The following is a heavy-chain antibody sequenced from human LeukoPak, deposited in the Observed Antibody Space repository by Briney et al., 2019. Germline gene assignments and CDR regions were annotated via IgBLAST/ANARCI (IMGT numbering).Heavy chain of an antibody. V-gene: IGHV1-2*02. D-gene: IGHD2-2*01. CDR2: INPNSGGT. CDR3: ARDIGYCSSTSCPGGFDY. Sequence: SSVKVSCKASGYTFTRYYMHWVRQAPGQGREWVGWINPNSGGTNYAEKSKGRVTMTRDTSISTAYMELSRLRSDDTAVYYCARDIGYCSSTSCPGGFDYWGQGTLVTVSS. CDR1: GYTFTRYY. J-gene: IGHJ4*02.